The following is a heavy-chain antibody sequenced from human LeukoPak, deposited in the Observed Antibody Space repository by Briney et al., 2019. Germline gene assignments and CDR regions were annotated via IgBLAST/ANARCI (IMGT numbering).Heavy chain of an antibody. CDR3: ARVVGATFDY. CDR1: GGSVSSGGFH. V-gene: IGHV4-30-2*01. Sequence: SETLSLTCTVSGGSVSSGGFHWSWIRQPPGKGLQWIGYIYHIGTTDYHPSLKSRVTISLDRSKNQVSLSLSSVTAADTAVYYCARVVGATFDYWGQGTLVTVSS. D-gene: IGHD1-26*01. CDR2: IYHIGTT. J-gene: IGHJ4*02.